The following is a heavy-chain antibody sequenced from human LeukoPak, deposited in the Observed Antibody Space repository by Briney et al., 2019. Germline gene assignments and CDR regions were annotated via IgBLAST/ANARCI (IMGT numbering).Heavy chain of an antibody. CDR2: ISGSGGST. J-gene: IGHJ4*02. D-gene: IGHD6-19*01. V-gene: IGHV3-23*01. CDR1: GFTFSSYA. CDR3: TKHRLGVSGWYATDY. Sequence: PGGSLRLSCAASGFTFSSYAMSWVRQAPGKGLEWVSGISGSGGSTYYADSVKGRFTISRVNSRNTLYLQMNSLRADDTAVYYSTKHRLGVSGWYATDYWGQGTLVSVSS.